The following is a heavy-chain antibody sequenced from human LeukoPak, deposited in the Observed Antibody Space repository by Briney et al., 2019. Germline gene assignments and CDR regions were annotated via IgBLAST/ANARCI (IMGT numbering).Heavy chain of an antibody. V-gene: IGHV5-51*01. CDR3: ARPLQGIVGATGFDY. Sequence: GESLQISCQGSEYSFATYWIAWLRQMPGKGLEWMGIIYPSDSDTRYSPSFQGQVTISADKSIKTAYLQWSSLKASDTAMYYCARPLQGIVGATGFDYWGQGTLVTVSS. D-gene: IGHD1-26*01. CDR2: IYPSDSDT. CDR1: EYSFATYW. J-gene: IGHJ4*02.